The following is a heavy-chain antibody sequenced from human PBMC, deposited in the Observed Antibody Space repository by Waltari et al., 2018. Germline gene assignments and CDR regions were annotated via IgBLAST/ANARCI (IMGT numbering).Heavy chain of an antibody. CDR2: ISTTGGT. D-gene: IGHD3-10*01. J-gene: IGHJ2*01. Sequence: QVQLLQSGPGLVKPSETLSPTCTVPDGSISIFYWTWIRQPPGKGPEWIGCISTTGGTKYNPSLQSRVSFSVDTSKNQFSLRLTSVTAADTALYYCARDTGGWYYDVWGRGSLVTVSA. CDR1: DGSISIFY. CDR3: ARDTGGWYYDV. V-gene: IGHV4-59*01.